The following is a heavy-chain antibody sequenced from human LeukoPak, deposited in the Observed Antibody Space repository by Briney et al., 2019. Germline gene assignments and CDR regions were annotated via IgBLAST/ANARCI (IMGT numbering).Heavy chain of an antibody. Sequence: SETLSLTCAVYGGSFSGYYWSWIRQPPGKGLEWIGEINHSGSTNYNPSLKSRVTISVDTSKNQFSLKLSSVTAADTAVYYCARTFSESYYDFWSGYSTLDYWGQGTLVTVSS. J-gene: IGHJ4*02. D-gene: IGHD3-3*01. CDR2: INHSGST. CDR1: GGSFSGYY. CDR3: ARTFSESYYDFWSGYSTLDY. V-gene: IGHV4-34*01.